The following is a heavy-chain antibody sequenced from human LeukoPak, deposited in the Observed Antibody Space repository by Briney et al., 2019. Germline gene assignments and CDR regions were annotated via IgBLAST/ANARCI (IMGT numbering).Heavy chain of an antibody. V-gene: IGHV3-23*01. CDR3: AKGGYCSGGSCYHHYFDY. CDR2: ISGSGGST. Sequence: PGGSLRLSCAASGFTFSSHAMSWVRQAPGKGLEWVSAISGSGGSTYYADSVKGRFTISRDNSKNTPYLQMNSLRAEDTAVYYCAKGGYCSGGSCYHHYFDYWGQGTLVTVSS. J-gene: IGHJ4*02. CDR1: GFTFSSHA. D-gene: IGHD2-15*01.